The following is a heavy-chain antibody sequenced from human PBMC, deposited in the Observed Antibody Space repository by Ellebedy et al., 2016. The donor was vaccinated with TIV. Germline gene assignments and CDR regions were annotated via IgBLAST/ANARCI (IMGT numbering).Heavy chain of an antibody. J-gene: IGHJ4*02. Sequence: ASVKVSCXASGYTFTSYGISWVRQAPGQGLEWMGWISAYNGNTNYAQKLQGRVTMTTDTSTSTAYMELRSLRSDDTAVYYCARDQRYGSGSYNSGRAYWGQGTLVTVSS. CDR1: GYTFTSYG. V-gene: IGHV1-18*01. CDR3: ARDQRYGSGSYNSGRAY. D-gene: IGHD3-10*01. CDR2: ISAYNGNT.